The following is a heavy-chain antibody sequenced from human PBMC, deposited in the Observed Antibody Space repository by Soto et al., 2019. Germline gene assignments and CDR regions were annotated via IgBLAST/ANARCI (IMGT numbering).Heavy chain of an antibody. D-gene: IGHD3-10*01. CDR1: GFTFSSYG. Sequence: QVHLVESGGGVAQPGRSLRLSCAASGFTFSSYGMHWVRQAPGKGLEWVAIISYDGSLKYYADSVKGRFTISRDNSKSALYLQMNSLRPEDTAVYYCAKDFKVSGSYYGSLNYYYGMDVWGQWTTVIVSS. V-gene: IGHV3-30*18. CDR2: ISYDGSLK. J-gene: IGHJ6*02. CDR3: AKDFKVSGSYYGSLNYYYGMDV.